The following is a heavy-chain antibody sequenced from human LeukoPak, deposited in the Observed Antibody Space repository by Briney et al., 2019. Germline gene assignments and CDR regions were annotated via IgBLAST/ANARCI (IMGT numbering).Heavy chain of an antibody. CDR1: GFTFSNYG. CDR2: IPYDGSNE. V-gene: IGHV3-30*03. CDR3: ARKFLTGRLIDY. Sequence: PGRSLRLSCAASGFTFSNYGMHWVRQAPGKGLEWVAVIPYDGSNEYYADSVKGRFTISRDNSKNTLYLQMNSLRAEDTALYYCARKFLTGRLIDYWGQGTLVTVSS. J-gene: IGHJ4*02. D-gene: IGHD7-27*01.